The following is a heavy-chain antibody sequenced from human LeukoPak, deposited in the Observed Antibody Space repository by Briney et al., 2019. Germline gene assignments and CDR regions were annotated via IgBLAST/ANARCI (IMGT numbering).Heavy chain of an antibody. CDR1: GFTFSSYN. J-gene: IGHJ4*02. CDR3: ATDGYSSSWSAFDY. Sequence: GGSLRLTCTASGFTFSSYNMNWVRQAPGKGLEWVAYMRSSDNTIYYADSVKGRFTISRDNAKNSLCLQMNGLRDEDTAVYYCATDGYSSSWSAFDYWGQGTLVTVSS. CDR2: MRSSDNTI. V-gene: IGHV3-48*02. D-gene: IGHD6-13*01.